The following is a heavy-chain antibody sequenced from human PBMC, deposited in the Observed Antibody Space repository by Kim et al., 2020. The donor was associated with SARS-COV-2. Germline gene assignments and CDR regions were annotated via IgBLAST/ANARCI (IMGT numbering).Heavy chain of an antibody. CDR3: ARSGGIVGATGYYGMDV. V-gene: IGHV7-4-1*02. J-gene: IGHJ6*02. Sequence: ASVKVSCKASGYTFTSYAMNWVRQAPGQGLEWMGWINTNTGNPTYAQGFTGRFVFSLDTSVSTAYLQISSLKAEDTAVYYCARSGGIVGATGYYGMDVWGQGTTVTVSS. CDR2: INTNTGNP. D-gene: IGHD1-26*01. CDR1: GYTFTSYA.